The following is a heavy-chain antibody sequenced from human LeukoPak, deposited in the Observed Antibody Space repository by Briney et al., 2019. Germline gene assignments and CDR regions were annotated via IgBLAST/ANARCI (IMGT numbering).Heavy chain of an antibody. V-gene: IGHV1-18*01. Sequence: ASVTVSCKASGYTFTSYGLSWVRQAPGQGLEWMGWISAYNGNTNYAQKLQGRVTMTTDTSTSTAFMELRSLGSDDTAVYYCARVQLWSLYYYYGMDVWGQGTTVTVSS. CDR1: GYTFTSYG. J-gene: IGHJ6*02. CDR2: ISAYNGNT. CDR3: ARVQLWSLYYYYGMDV. D-gene: IGHD5-18*01.